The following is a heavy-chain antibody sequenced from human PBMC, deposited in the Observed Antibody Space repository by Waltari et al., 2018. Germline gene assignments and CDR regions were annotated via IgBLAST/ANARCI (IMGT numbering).Heavy chain of an antibody. V-gene: IGHV3-74*01. D-gene: IGHD3-22*01. CDR2: INRYVSCT. CDR1: GFTFSRYW. J-gene: IGHJ6*03. CDR3: AREPSPDSSGYFYYYMDV. Sequence: EVQLVESGGGLVQPGGSLSLSCAASGFTFSRYWMHWVRKVPGKGPVWVERINRYVSCTIYADSVKGRFTISRDNAKNTLYLQLNSLRVEDTAVYYCAREPSPDSSGYFYYYMDVWGKGTTVTVSS.